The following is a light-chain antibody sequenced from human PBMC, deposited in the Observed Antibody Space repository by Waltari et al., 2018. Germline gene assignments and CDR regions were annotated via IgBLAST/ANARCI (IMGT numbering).Light chain of an antibody. CDR2: DTS. CDR1: PSVSSSY. CDR3: QQYGSSPNT. Sequence: EIVLTQSPGPLSLSPGARATPSFRASPSVSSSYLAWYQQKPGQAPRLLIYDTSNRATGIPDRFSGSGSGTDFTLTISRLEPEDFAVYYCQQYGSSPNTFGQGTKLEI. V-gene: IGKV3-20*01. J-gene: IGKJ2*01.